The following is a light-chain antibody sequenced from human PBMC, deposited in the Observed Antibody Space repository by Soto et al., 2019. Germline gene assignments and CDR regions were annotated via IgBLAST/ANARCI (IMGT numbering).Light chain of an antibody. CDR1: SSDVGTYNY. V-gene: IGLV2-14*01. CDR3: SSYTGSSTLDV. CDR2: DVS. J-gene: IGLJ1*01. Sequence: QSVLTQPASVSGSPGQSITISCTGTSSDVGTYNYVSWYQQHPGKAPKLMIYDVSDRPSGVSNRFSGSKSGNTASLTISGLQAEDEADYYCSSYTGSSTLDVFGTGTKLTVL.